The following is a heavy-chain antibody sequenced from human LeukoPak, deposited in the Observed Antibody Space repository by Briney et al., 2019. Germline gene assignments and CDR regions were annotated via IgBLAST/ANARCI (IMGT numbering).Heavy chain of an antibody. V-gene: IGHV5-51*01. Sequence: PGESLKISCQGSGYSFTSYWIGWVRQMPGKGLEWMGIIYPGDSDTRYSPSFQGQVTISADKSISTAYLQWSSLKATDTAMYYCARRSYYDFWSGNDFQHWGQGTLVTVSS. CDR1: GYSFTSYW. J-gene: IGHJ1*01. CDR2: IYPGDSDT. D-gene: IGHD3-3*01. CDR3: ARRSYYDFWSGNDFQH.